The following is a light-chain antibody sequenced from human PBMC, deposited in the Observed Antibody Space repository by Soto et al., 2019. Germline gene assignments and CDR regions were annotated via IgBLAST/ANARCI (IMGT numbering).Light chain of an antibody. V-gene: IGLV2-8*01. J-gene: IGLJ1*01. CDR2: EVS. CDR3: SSYAGSNNSV. Sequence: QSALTQPPSASGSPGQSVTISCTGTSRDVGGYNYVSWYQQHPGKAPKLMIYEVSKRPSGVPDRFSGSKSGNTASLTVSRLQAEDEADYYCSSYAGSNNSVFGTGTKVTVL. CDR1: SRDVGGYNY.